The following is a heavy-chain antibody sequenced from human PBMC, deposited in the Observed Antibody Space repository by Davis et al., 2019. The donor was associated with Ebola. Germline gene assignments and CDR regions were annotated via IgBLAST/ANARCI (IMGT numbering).Heavy chain of an antibody. V-gene: IGHV3-53*04. CDR3: GVQGDY. Sequence: PGGSLRLSCAASGFTVRTTYLSWVRQAPGKGLEWVSVIFAGGGTFYADSVKGRFSVSRHNLKNMLYLQMNSLRPEDTVVYYCGVQGDYWGQGTLVTVSS. CDR2: IFAGGGT. J-gene: IGHJ4*02. CDR1: GFTVRTTY.